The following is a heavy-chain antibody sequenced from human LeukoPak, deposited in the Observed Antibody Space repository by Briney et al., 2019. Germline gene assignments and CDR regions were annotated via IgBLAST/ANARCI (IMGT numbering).Heavy chain of an antibody. CDR1: GGSISTYGHY. Sequence: SETLSLTCTVSGGSISTYGHYWGWIRQPPGKGLEWIGSISYTGSAYYNPSLKSRVTISVDTSKNQFSLKLSSVTAADTAVYYCAREQLWLHWFDPWGQGTLVTVSS. CDR3: AREQLWLHWFDP. CDR2: ISYTGSA. V-gene: IGHV4-39*07. D-gene: IGHD5-18*01. J-gene: IGHJ5*02.